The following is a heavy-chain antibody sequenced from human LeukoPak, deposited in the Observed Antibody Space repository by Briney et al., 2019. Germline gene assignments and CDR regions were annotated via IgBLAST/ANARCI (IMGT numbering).Heavy chain of an antibody. J-gene: IGHJ3*02. D-gene: IGHD3-10*01. CDR1: GGTFSSYS. V-gene: IGHV1-69*04. CDR2: IIPVLGIA. Sequence: SVKVSCKASGGTFSSYSITWVRQAPGQGLEWMGRIIPVLGIANYAQTFQGRVTITADKSTSTAYMDLSSLRSEDTAVYYCASEGTNYYGSGSYGDDAFDIRGQGTMVTVSS. CDR3: ASEGTNYYGSGSYGDDAFDI.